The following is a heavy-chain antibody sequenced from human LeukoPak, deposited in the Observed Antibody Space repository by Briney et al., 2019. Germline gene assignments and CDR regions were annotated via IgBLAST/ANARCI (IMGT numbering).Heavy chain of an antibody. CDR2: ITVLSRMDNDI. CDR1: RFTLSDYY. CDR3: ARSPCSGGSCYRFGTDAFDL. Sequence: GGSLRLSCEASRFTLSDYYMSWIRQAPGRGLECVSYITVLSRMDNDIYYGDSVRGRFTVSRDDAKNAMYLHMDSLRAHATALYYCARSPCSGGSCYRFGTDAFDLWGQGTMVTVSS. J-gene: IGHJ3*01. V-gene: IGHV3-11*04. D-gene: IGHD2-15*01.